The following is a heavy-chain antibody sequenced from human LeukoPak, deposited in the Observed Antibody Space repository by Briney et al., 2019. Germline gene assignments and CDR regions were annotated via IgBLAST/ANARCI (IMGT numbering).Heavy chain of an antibody. V-gene: IGHV3-30*18. Sequence: GGSLRLSCAASGFTFSSYSMNWVRQAPGKGLEWVAVISYDGSNKYYADSVKGRFTISRDNSKNTLYLQMNSLRAEDTAVYYCAKDAAAAGYYYYYYYGMDVWGQGTTVTVSS. CDR2: ISYDGSNK. CDR1: GFTFSSYS. CDR3: AKDAAAAGYYYYYYYGMDV. D-gene: IGHD6-13*01. J-gene: IGHJ6*02.